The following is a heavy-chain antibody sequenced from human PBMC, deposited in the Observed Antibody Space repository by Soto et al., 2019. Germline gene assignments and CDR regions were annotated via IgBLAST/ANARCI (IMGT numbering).Heavy chain of an antibody. CDR2: IFHDGTA. CDR3: ARLVYDTRLNYMYFDF. D-gene: IGHD3-10*01. Sequence: SETLSLTCAVSGVSISSGNWWTWVRQSPQRGLEYIGEIFHDGTANYYPSFERRVAISVDTSKNQFSLKLTSVTAADTAIYFCARLVYDTRLNYMYFDFWGQGTLVTVPQ. V-gene: IGHV4-4*02. J-gene: IGHJ4*02. CDR1: GVSISSGNW.